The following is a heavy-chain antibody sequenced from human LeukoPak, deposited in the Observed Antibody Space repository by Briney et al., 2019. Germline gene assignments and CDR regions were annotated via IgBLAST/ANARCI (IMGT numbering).Heavy chain of an antibody. V-gene: IGHV1-2*06. J-gene: IGHJ3*02. D-gene: IGHD3-22*01. CDR2: INPNSGGT. Sequence: ASVKVSCKAPGYTFTGYYMHWVRQAPGQGLEWMGRINPNSGGTNHAQKFQGRATMTRDTSISTAYMELSRLRSDDTAVYYCAKGWDSSGYPYDAFDIWGQGTMVTVSS. CDR1: GYTFTGYY. CDR3: AKGWDSSGYPYDAFDI.